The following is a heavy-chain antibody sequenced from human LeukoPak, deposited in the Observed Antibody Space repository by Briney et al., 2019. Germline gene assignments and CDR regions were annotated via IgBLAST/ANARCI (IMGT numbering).Heavy chain of an antibody. CDR2: ISGGGVST. J-gene: IGHJ4*02. V-gene: IGHV3-23*01. Sequence: PGGSLRLSCAATGFTFGSYAMSWVRQAPGKGLEWVSGISGGGVSTYYADSVKGRFTISRDNSKNTLYLQMNSLRAEDTAVYYCARDKTVGATKFDYWGQGTLVTVS. D-gene: IGHD1-26*01. CDR1: GFTFGSYA. CDR3: ARDKTVGATKFDY.